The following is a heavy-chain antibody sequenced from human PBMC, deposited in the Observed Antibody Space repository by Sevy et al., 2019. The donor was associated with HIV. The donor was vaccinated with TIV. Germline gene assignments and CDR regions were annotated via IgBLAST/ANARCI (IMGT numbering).Heavy chain of an antibody. D-gene: IGHD4-17*01. Sequence: GGSLRLSCVASEFRLSNYAMNWVRQAPGKGLEWVSGISGSGGSSYYADSVKGRFTISRDNSKNTLYLQMNSLRAEDTAVYYCAKALVRVFYGDSIFFDYWGQGTLVTVSS. V-gene: IGHV3-23*01. J-gene: IGHJ4*02. CDR1: EFRLSNYA. CDR2: ISGSGGSS. CDR3: AKALVRVFYGDSIFFDY.